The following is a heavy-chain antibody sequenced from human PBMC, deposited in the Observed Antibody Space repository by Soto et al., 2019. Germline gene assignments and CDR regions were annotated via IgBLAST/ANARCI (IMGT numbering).Heavy chain of an antibody. V-gene: IGHV5-51*01. D-gene: IGHD4-4*01. CDR1: GYSFTSYW. CDR3: ARLWATVNYYYYGMDV. J-gene: IGHJ6*02. Sequence: PGESLKISCKGSGYSFTSYWIGWVRQMPGKGLEWMGTIYPGDSDTRYSPSFQGQVTISADKSISTAYLQWSSLKASHTAMYYCARLWATVNYYYYGMDVWGQGTTVTVS. CDR2: IYPGDSDT.